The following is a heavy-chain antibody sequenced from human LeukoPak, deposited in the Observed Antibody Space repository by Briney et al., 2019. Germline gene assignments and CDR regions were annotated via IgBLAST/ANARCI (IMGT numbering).Heavy chain of an antibody. D-gene: IGHD6-6*01. CDR2: IYYSGST. V-gene: IGHV4-59*01. Sequence: PSETLSLTCTVSGGSISSYYWSWIRQPPGKGLEWIGYIYYSGSTNYNPSLKGRVTISVDTSKNQFSLKLSSVTAADTAVYYCARPDFSSYGAFDIWGQGTMVTVSS. CDR1: GGSISSYY. CDR3: ARPDFSSYGAFDI. J-gene: IGHJ3*02.